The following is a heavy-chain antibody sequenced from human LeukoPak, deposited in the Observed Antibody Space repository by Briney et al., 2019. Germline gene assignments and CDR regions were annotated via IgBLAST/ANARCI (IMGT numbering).Heavy chain of an antibody. CDR1: GFTFSSYW. Sequence: GGSLRLSCAASGFTFSSYWMSWVRQAPGNGLEWVANINQYGSEEYYVDSVKGRFTISRDNAKNSLYLQMKSLRAEDTAVYYCARYCSGGSCFDYWGQGTLVTVSS. V-gene: IGHV3-7*03. J-gene: IGHJ4*02. CDR2: INQYGSEE. CDR3: ARYCSGGSCFDY. D-gene: IGHD2-15*01.